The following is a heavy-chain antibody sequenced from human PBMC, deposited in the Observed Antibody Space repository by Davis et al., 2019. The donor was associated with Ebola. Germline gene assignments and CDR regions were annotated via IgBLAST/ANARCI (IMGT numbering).Heavy chain of an antibody. CDR3: ARAQFPTTSDH. Sequence: ASVKVSCKGSGYTFTSYGISWVRQAPGQGLEWMGWINPYNGNIKYPQKLQGRVTMTTDTSTSTAYMELRSLRSDDTAVYYCARAQFPTTSDHWGQGTLVTVSS. D-gene: IGHD1-1*01. J-gene: IGHJ4*02. V-gene: IGHV1-18*01. CDR1: GYTFTSYG. CDR2: INPYNGNI.